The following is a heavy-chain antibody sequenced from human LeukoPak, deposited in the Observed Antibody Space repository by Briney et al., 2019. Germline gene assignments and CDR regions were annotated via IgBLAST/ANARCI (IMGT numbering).Heavy chain of an antibody. J-gene: IGHJ4*02. CDR2: IYYSGST. D-gene: IGHD3-22*01. Sequence: SQTLSLTCTVSGGSISSGGYYWSWIRQPPGKGLEWIGYIYYSGSTNYNPSLKSRVTISVDTSKNQFSLKLSSVTAADTAVYYCARGGPYYYDSSGYPLGVWGQGTLVTVSS. CDR1: GGSISSGGYY. CDR3: ARGGPYYYDSSGYPLGV. V-gene: IGHV4-61*08.